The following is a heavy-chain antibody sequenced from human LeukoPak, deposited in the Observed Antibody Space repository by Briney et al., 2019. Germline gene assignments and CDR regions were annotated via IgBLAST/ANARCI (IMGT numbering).Heavy chain of an antibody. CDR1: GYTFTSYG. CDR3: ARETYSSSWLPYYYYYMDV. D-gene: IGHD6-13*01. J-gene: IGHJ6*03. Sequence: ASVKVSCKASGYTFTSYGISWVRQAPGQGLEWMGWISAYNGNTNYAQKLQGRVTMATDTSTSTAYMELRSLRSDDTAVYYCARETYSSSWLPYYYYYMDVWGKGTTVTVSS. V-gene: IGHV1-18*01. CDR2: ISAYNGNT.